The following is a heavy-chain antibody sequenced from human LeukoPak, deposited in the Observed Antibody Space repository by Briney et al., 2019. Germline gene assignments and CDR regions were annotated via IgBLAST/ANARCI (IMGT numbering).Heavy chain of an antibody. CDR1: GFTFSSYS. J-gene: IGHJ5*02. Sequence: GGSLRLSCAASGFTFSSYSMNWVRQAPGKGLEWVSSISSSSSYIYYADSVKGRFTISRDNAKNSLYLQMNSLRAEDTAVYYCARTYYGSGSYYNVGWFDPWGQRTLVTVSS. D-gene: IGHD3-10*01. V-gene: IGHV3-21*01. CDR2: ISSSSSYI. CDR3: ARTYYGSGSYYNVGWFDP.